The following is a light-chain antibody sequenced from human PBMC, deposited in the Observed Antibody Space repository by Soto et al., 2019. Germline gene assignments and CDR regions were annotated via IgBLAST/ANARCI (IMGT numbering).Light chain of an antibody. CDR2: GVS. CDR3: CSYTSLSTLV. CDR1: SSDVGGYNH. V-gene: IGLV2-14*01. J-gene: IGLJ2*01. Sequence: QSALTQPASVAGSPGQSITISCTGTSSDVGGYNHVSWYHHPPGTAPKLCLFGVSGRPSGVSLRFSGSKSGNPASLTISGLLAEDEGDYFCCSYTSLSTLVFGGGTKVTGL.